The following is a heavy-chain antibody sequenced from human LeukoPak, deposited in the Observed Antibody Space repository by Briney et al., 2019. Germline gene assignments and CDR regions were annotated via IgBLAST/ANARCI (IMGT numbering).Heavy chain of an antibody. D-gene: IGHD5-24*01. V-gene: IGHV3-30*02. Sequence: GGSLRLSCAASGFTFSSYGMHWVRQAPGKGLEWVAFIRYDGSNKYYADSVKGRFTISRDNSKNTLYLQVNSLRAEDTAVYYCARDREMATRLHDAFDFWGQGTMVTVSS. CDR1: GFTFSSYG. J-gene: IGHJ3*01. CDR2: IRYDGSNK. CDR3: ARDREMATRLHDAFDF.